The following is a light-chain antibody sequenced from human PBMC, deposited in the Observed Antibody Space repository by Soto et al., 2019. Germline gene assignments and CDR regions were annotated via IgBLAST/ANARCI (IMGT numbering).Light chain of an antibody. CDR2: GAS. V-gene: IGKV3-20*01. CDR3: QQYINSFT. J-gene: IGKJ3*01. Sequence: EIVLTQSPGTLSLSPGDRAALSCRASQSINSNYIAWYQQRPGQAPRLLIFGASRRATGIPDRFSGSRSGTDFTLTISRLEPEDFAVYYCQQYINSFTFGPGTKVDNK. CDR1: QSINSNY.